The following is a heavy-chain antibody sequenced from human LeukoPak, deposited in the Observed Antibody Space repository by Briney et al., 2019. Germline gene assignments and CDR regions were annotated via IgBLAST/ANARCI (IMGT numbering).Heavy chain of an antibody. CDR1: GFTFSNYW. CDR3: ARDSHYSSLTFDY. CDR2: MKQDGSET. V-gene: IGHV3-7*01. Sequence: GGSLRLSCAASGFTFSNYWMSWVRQAPGKGLEWVANMKQDGSETYYVDSVKGRFTISRDNAKNSLYLQMNSLRAEDTAVYYCARDSHYSSLTFDYWGQGTLVTVSS. J-gene: IGHJ4*02. D-gene: IGHD6-13*01.